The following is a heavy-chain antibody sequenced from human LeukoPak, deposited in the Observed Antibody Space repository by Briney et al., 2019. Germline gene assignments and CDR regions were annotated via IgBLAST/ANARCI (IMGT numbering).Heavy chain of an antibody. CDR3: ARDSGYDSSGFYYGGFDP. D-gene: IGHD3-22*01. CDR2: IHYSGSP. CDR1: GASFSSGAYY. J-gene: IGHJ5*02. Sequence: SETLSLTCSVSGASFSSGAYYWSWLRQLPGKGLEWIGYIHYSGSPYYNPSLKSRVSISVDTSKNQFSLKLSSVTAADTAVYYCARDSGYDSSGFYYGGFDPWGQGTLVTVSS. V-gene: IGHV4-31*03.